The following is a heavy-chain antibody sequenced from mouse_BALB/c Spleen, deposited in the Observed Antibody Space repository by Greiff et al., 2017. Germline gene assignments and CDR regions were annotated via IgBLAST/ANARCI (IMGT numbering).Heavy chain of an antibody. Sequence: VQLQQPGAELVKPGASVKLSCKASGYTFTSYWMHWVKLRPGQGFEWIGEINPSNGGTNYNEKFKRKATLTVDKSSSTAYMKLSSLTSEDSAVYYCTISDTTVVAGDYAMDYWGQGTSVTVSS. J-gene: IGHJ4*01. V-gene: IGHV1S16*01. CDR3: TISDTTVVAGDYAMDY. D-gene: IGHD1-1*01. CDR2: INPSNGGT. CDR1: GYTFTSYW.